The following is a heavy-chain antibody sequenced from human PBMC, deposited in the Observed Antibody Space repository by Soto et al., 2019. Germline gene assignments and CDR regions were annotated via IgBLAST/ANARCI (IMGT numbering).Heavy chain of an antibody. CDR1: GYTFTSNY. V-gene: IGHV1-46*01. CDR2: INPSGGGT. J-gene: IGHJ4*02. Sequence: QVQLVQSGAEVKKPGASVKVSCKASGYTFTSNYMHWVRQAPGQGLEWMGIINPSGGGTSYAQKFQARVTMTADTSTSTVDMELSSLRSEDTAVYYCARDSTLDYWGQGTLVTVSS. CDR3: ARDSTLDY.